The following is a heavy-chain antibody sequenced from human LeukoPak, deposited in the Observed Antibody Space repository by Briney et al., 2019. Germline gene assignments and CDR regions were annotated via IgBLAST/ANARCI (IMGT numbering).Heavy chain of an antibody. CDR3: ARTTYYYDSSGYLL. CDR2: IKQDGSEK. Sequence: PGGSLRLSCAASGFTFSSYWMSWVRQAPGKGLEWVANIKQDGSEKYYVDSVKGRFTISRDNAKNSLYLQMNSQRAEDTAVYYCARTTYYYDSSGYLLWGQGTMVTVSS. CDR1: GFTFSSYW. D-gene: IGHD3-22*01. V-gene: IGHV3-7*01. J-gene: IGHJ3*01.